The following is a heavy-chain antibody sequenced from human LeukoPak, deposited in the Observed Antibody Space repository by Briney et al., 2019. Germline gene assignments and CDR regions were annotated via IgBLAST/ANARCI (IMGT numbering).Heavy chain of an antibody. J-gene: IGHJ4*02. Sequence: GRSLRLSCAASGFTFSSYGVHWVRQAPGKGLEWVAVISNDGSNKYSGDSVKGRFTISRDNSKNTLYLQMHSLRAEDTAVYYCARVRYSRYFDYWGQGTLVTVSS. CDR3: ARVRYSRYFDY. D-gene: IGHD4-11*01. V-gene: IGHV3-30*03. CDR2: ISNDGSNK. CDR1: GFTFSSYG.